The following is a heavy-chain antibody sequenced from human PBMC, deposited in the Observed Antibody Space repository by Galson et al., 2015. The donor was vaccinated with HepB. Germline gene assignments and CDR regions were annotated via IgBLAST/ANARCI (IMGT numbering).Heavy chain of an antibody. J-gene: IGHJ6*02. CDR3: ARGDFWSGENHYYYGMDV. CDR2: TSGSGGGT. CDR1: GFTFNNYA. V-gene: IGHV3-23*01. Sequence: SLRLSCAASGFTFNNYAMSWVRQAPGKGLEWVSGTSGSGGGTYYADSVKGRFTISRDNSKNTLYLQMNSLRAEDTAVYYCARGDFWSGENHYYYGMDVWGQGTTVTVSS. D-gene: IGHD3-3*01.